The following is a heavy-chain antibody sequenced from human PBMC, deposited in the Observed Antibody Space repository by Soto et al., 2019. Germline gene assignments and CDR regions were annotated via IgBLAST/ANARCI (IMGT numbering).Heavy chain of an antibody. D-gene: IGHD3-10*01. V-gene: IGHV4-30-4*01. CDR1: GGSISSGDYY. CDR3: ARDWSITMVRGVRYNWFDP. CDR2: IYYSGST. Sequence: SETLSLTCTVSGGSISSGDYYWSWIRQPPGKCLEWIGYIYYSGSTYYNPSLKSRVTISVDTSKNQFSLKLSSVTAADTAVYYCARDWSITMVRGVRYNWFDPWGQGTLVTVYS. J-gene: IGHJ5*02.